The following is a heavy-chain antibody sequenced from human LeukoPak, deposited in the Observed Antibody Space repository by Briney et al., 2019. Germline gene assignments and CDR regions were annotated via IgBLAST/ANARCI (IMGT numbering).Heavy chain of an antibody. D-gene: IGHD6-13*01. CDR3: ASFIARYAFDI. CDR2: IKQDGSEK. V-gene: IGHV3-7*01. Sequence: NPGGSLRLSWAASGFTFSSYWMSWLRQAPGKGLEWVANIKQDGSEKYYVDSVKGRFTISRDNAKNSLYLQMNSLRAEDTAVYYCASFIARYAFDIWGQGTMVTVSS. CDR1: GFTFSSYW. J-gene: IGHJ3*02.